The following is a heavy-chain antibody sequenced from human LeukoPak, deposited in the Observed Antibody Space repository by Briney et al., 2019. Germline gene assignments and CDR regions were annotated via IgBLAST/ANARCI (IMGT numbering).Heavy chain of an antibody. V-gene: IGHV4-39*07. Sequence: SETLSLTCTVSGGSISSSSYSWGWIRQPPGKGLGWMGSIYYSGSTYYNPSLKSRVTISVDTSKNQFSLKLSSVTAADTAVYYCARDSPYTYYDSNSNPFGDWGQGTLVTVSS. J-gene: IGHJ4*02. CDR1: GGSISSSSYS. D-gene: IGHD3-22*01. CDR3: ARDSPYTYYDSNSNPFGD. CDR2: IYYSGST.